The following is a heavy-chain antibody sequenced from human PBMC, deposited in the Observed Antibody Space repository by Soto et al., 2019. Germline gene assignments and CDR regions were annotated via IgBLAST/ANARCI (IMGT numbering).Heavy chain of an antibody. V-gene: IGHV4-39*01. J-gene: IGHJ6*02. D-gene: IGHD3-9*01. CDR2: VYYRGST. CDR1: GVSISSSNFY. Sequence: QLQLEESGSGLVRPSETLSRTCTVSGVSISSSNFYWGWIRQPPGKGLEWIGSVYYRGSTYYNPSLKSRVTISVDTSKNQFSLKLSFVTAADTAMYYCARHMPNTDSWFYYGLDVWGQGTTVTVSS. CDR3: ARHMPNTDSWFYYGLDV.